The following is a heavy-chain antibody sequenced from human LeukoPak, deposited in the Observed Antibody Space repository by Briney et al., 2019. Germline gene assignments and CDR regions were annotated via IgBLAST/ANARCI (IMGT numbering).Heavy chain of an antibody. Sequence: SETLSLTCTVSGGSISSYYWSWIRQPAGKGLEWIGRIHTSGSTNYNPSLKSRVTMSVDTSKNQFSLKLSSVTAADTAVYYCAREAWDCSGGSCYSDAFDIWGQGTMVTVSS. V-gene: IGHV4-4*07. D-gene: IGHD2-15*01. CDR1: GGSISSYY. CDR2: IHTSGST. J-gene: IGHJ3*02. CDR3: AREAWDCSGGSCYSDAFDI.